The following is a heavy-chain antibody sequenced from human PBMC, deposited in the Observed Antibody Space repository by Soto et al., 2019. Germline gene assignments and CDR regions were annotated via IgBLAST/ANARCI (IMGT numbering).Heavy chain of an antibody. V-gene: IGHV3-23*01. Sequence: QLLQSGGGLVQPGGSLTLSCAASGFTFGTTDMSWVRQAPGEGLEWVSTIDGSGGITYYANSVKGRFTISRDNSRNTVYLQMYSLRGDDTALYYCVKNSGWFNTWGQGALVTVSS. J-gene: IGHJ5*02. CDR1: GFTFGTTD. CDR3: VKNSGWFNT. CDR2: IDGSGGIT. D-gene: IGHD3-10*01.